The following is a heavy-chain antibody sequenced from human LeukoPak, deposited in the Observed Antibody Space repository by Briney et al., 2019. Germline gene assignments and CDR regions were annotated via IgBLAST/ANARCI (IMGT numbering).Heavy chain of an antibody. CDR2: FYNLGSP. V-gene: IGHV4-39*02. CDR1: GGSITSGVYR. Sequence: SETLSLTCSVSGGSITSGVYRWGWNRQSPGKRLEWIGSFYNLGSPYYIPSLKSRVTISLDTSKNQFSLKLTSVTAADTAIYYCAREFGYWGPGTLVTVAS. J-gene: IGHJ4*02. CDR3: AREFGY.